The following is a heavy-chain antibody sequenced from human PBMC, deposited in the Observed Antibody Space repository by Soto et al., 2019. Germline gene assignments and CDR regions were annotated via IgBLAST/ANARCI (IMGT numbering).Heavy chain of an antibody. CDR3: ATTGYSSGWYYFDY. CDR1: GYTFTGYY. Sequence: ASVKVSCKASGYTFTGYYMHWVRQAPGQGLEWMGWINPNSGGTNYAQKFQGWVTMTRDTSISTAYMELSRLRSDDTAVYYCATTGYSSGWYYFDYWGQGTLVTVSS. D-gene: IGHD6-19*01. J-gene: IGHJ4*02. V-gene: IGHV1-2*04. CDR2: INPNSGGT.